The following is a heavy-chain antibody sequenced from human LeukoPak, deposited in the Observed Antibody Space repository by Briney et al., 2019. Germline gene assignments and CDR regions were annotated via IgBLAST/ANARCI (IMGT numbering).Heavy chain of an antibody. J-gene: IGHJ4*02. CDR1: GGSFSGYY. CDR3: ARALKGSLDY. V-gene: IGHV4-34*09. Sequence: SETLSLTCAVYGGSFSGYYWSWIRQPPGKGLEWIGEINHSGSTYYNPSLKSRVTISVDTSKNQFSLKLSSVTAADTAVYYCARALKGSLDYWGQGTLVTVSS. D-gene: IGHD1-26*01. CDR2: INHSGST.